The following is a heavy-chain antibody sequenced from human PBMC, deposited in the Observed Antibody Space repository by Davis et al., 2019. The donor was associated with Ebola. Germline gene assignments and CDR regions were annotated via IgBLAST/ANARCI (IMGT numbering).Heavy chain of an antibody. CDR1: GFTFSSYA. CDR2: ISGSGSST. J-gene: IGHJ6*02. CDR3: AKGSLYGSRSITAGMDV. D-gene: IGHD4-17*01. Sequence: GESLKISCVASGFTFSSYAMSWVRQAPGKGLEWVSAISGSGSSTYYADSVKGRFTFSRDNSKNTLYLQMNSLSAEDTGSYFCAKGSLYGSRSITAGMDVWGQGTTVTVSS. V-gene: IGHV3-23*01.